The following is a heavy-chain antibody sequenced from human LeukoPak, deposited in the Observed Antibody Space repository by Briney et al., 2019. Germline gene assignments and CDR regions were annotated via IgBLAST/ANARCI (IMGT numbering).Heavy chain of an antibody. CDR2: ISGSGGAT. V-gene: IGHV3-23*01. CDR1: GFTFSNAW. Sequence: QPGGSLRFSCAASGFTFSNAWMSWVRQAPGKGLEWVSTISGSGGATYYADSVKGRFTISRDNSKNTLYVQMNSLGAEDTAVYYCAKVGYSYAPRNIDYWGQGTLVTVSS. J-gene: IGHJ4*02. D-gene: IGHD5-18*01. CDR3: AKVGYSYAPRNIDY.